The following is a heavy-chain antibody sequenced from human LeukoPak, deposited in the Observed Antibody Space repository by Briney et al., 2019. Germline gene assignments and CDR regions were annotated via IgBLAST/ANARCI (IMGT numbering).Heavy chain of an antibody. D-gene: IGHD5-18*01. J-gene: IGHJ5*02. V-gene: IGHV1-58*02. CDR2: IVVGRGNT. CDR3: AAAEHSYGSKGVFEP. Sequence: SVKVSCKASGFTFTSSAMQWGRQARGQRLEWIGWIVVGRGNTNYAQKFQERVTITRDMSTSTAYMELSSLRSEDTAVYYCAAAEHSYGSKGVFEPWGQGTLVTVSP. CDR1: GFTFTSSA.